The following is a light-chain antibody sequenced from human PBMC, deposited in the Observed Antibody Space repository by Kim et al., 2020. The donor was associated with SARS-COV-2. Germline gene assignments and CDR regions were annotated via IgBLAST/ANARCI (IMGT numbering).Light chain of an antibody. CDR3: GSYAGSNNWV. J-gene: IGLJ2*01. CDR1: SRDVGGHDY. V-gene: IGLV2-8*01. CDR2: EVS. Sequence: GQSVTISSTGTSRDVGGHDYVSWYQHHPGKDPKLLIYEVSKRPSGVPDRFSGSKSANTAALTVSGLQAENEAAYYCGSYAGSNNWVFGGGTQLTVL.